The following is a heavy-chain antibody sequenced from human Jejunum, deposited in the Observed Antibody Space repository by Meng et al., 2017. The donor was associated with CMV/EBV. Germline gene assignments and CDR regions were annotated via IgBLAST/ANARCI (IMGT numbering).Heavy chain of an antibody. CDR2: INTNSGGT. D-gene: IGHD6-13*01. CDR3: ARGGITAALIGGYSYGMDV. Sequence: TGYFIHLLRQVPGQGPEWMGWINTNSGGTNYAQKFQGRVTMTRDKFSSVAYMELRSLRSDDTAVYFCARGGITAALIGGYSYGMDVWGQGTTVTVSS. J-gene: IGHJ6*02. CDR1: TGYF. V-gene: IGHV1-2*02.